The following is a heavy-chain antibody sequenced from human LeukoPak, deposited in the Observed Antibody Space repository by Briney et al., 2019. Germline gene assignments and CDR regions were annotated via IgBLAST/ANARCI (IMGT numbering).Heavy chain of an antibody. Sequence: SVKVSCKASGYTFTSYGISWVRQAPGQGLEWMGGIIPIFGTANYAQKFQGRVTITADESTSTAYMELSSLRSEDTAVYYCASRYYYDSSGADYWGQGTLVTVSS. D-gene: IGHD3-22*01. CDR1: GYTFTSYG. V-gene: IGHV1-69*13. CDR2: IIPIFGTA. CDR3: ASRYYYDSSGADY. J-gene: IGHJ4*02.